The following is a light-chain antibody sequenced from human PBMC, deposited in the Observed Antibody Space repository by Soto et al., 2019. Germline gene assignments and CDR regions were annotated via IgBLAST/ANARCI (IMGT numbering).Light chain of an antibody. V-gene: IGKV4-1*01. CDR2: WAS. Sequence: DIVMTQSPDSLAVSLGERATINCKSSQSVLYSSNNKNYLAWYQQKPGQPPKLLIYWASTRESGVPDRFSGSGSGTDFTLTISSLQAEYGADYYLQQYYITPPTFGGGTKVEIK. CDR1: QSVLYSSNNKNY. CDR3: QQYYITPPT. J-gene: IGKJ4*01.